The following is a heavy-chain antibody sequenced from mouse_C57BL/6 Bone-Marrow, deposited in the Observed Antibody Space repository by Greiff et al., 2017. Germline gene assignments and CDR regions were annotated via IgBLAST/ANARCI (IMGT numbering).Heavy chain of an antibody. Sequence: EVQVVESGGGLVKPGGSLKLSCAASGFTFSSYAMSWVRQTPEKRLEWVATISDGGSYTYYPDNVKGRFTISRDNAKNNLYLQMSHLKSEDTAMYYCARYLPVGVWYFDVWGTGTTVTVSS. CDR2: ISDGGSYT. CDR3: ARYLPVGVWYFDV. V-gene: IGHV5-4*01. J-gene: IGHJ1*03. CDR1: GFTFSSYA.